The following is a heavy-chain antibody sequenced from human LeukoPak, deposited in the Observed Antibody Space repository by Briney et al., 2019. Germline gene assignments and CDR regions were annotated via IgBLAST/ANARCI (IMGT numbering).Heavy chain of an antibody. Sequence: ASVKVSCKASGHSFIAYYVHWVRQAPGQGLEWMGWINPNDGVTECAQKFQGRATMTRDTSLSTVYVELSRLRPDDTAVYYCQAAAGTEDYYMDVWGKGTTVTVS. J-gene: IGHJ6*03. CDR3: QAAAGTEDYYMDV. CDR1: GHSFIAYY. D-gene: IGHD6-13*01. V-gene: IGHV1-2*02. CDR2: INPNDGVT.